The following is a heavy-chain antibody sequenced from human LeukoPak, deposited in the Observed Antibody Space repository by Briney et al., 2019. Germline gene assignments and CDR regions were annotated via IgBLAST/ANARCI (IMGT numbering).Heavy chain of an antibody. V-gene: IGHV4-39*01. J-gene: IGHJ4*02. CDR2: IYYSGST. CDR3: ARHSANIQVTSFDY. CDR1: GGSISSSSYY. D-gene: IGHD2/OR15-2a*01. Sequence: SETLSLTCTVSGGSISSSSYYWGWIRQPPGKGLEWIGSIYYSGSTYYHPSLKSRVTISVDTSKTQYSLNLSSKTAAATAVYYCARHSANIQVTSFDYWGQGTLVTVSS.